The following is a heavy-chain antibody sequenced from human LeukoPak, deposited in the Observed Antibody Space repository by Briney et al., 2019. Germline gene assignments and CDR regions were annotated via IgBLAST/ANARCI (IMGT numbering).Heavy chain of an antibody. CDR3: AREDYYDSSGYSNYFDY. D-gene: IGHD3-22*01. CDR2: ISSSSSTI. J-gene: IGHJ4*02. CDR1: GFTFSSYS. Sequence: GGSLRLSCAASGFTFSSYSMNWVRQAPGKGLEWVSYISSSSSTIYYADSVKGRFTISRDNSKNTLYLQMNSLRAEDTAVYYCAREDYYDSSGYSNYFDYWGQGTLVTVSS. V-gene: IGHV3-48*01.